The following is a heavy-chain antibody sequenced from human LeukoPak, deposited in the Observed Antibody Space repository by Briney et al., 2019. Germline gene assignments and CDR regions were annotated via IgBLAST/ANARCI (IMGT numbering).Heavy chain of an antibody. V-gene: IGHV3-53*01. D-gene: IGHD1-26*01. J-gene: IGHJ4*02. Sequence: GGSLRLFCAASGFTVSSNYMSWVRQAPGKGLEWVSVIYSGGSTYYADSVKGRFTISRDNSKNTLYLQMNSLRAEDTAVYYCARSRFGEATTDWGQGTLVTVSS. CDR3: ARSRFGEATTD. CDR1: GFTVSSNY. CDR2: IYSGGST.